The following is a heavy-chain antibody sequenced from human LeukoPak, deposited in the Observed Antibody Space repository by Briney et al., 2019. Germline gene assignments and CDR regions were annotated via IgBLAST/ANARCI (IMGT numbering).Heavy chain of an antibody. V-gene: IGHV3-23*01. CDR1: GFTFSSYA. Sequence: TGGSLRLSCAASGFTFSSYAMSWVRQAPGKGLEWVSAISGSGGSTYYADSVKGRFTISRDNSKNTLYLQMNSLRAGDTAVYYCAKDHGYYDSSGYHWDAFDIWGQGTMVTVS. D-gene: IGHD3-22*01. J-gene: IGHJ3*02. CDR3: AKDHGYYDSSGYHWDAFDI. CDR2: ISGSGGST.